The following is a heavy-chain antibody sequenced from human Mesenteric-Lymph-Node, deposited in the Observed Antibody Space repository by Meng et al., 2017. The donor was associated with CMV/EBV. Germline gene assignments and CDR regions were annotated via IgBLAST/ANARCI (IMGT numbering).Heavy chain of an antibody. J-gene: IGHJ4*02. CDR2: IHYTGTT. V-gene: IGHV4-59*01. CDR1: GFTFSSYE. Sequence: GSLRLSCAASGFTFSSYEMNWVRQAPGKGLEWVGYIHYTGTTNYSPSLKSRVTMSVDTSKNHFSLKMSSVTAADTAVYYCARYNNPAATGTYSNYFDSWGRGTLVTVSS. CDR3: ARYNNPAATGTYSNYFDS. D-gene: IGHD1-1*01.